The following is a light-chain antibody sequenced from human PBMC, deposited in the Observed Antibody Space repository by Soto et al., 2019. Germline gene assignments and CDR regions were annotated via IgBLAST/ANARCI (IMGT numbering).Light chain of an antibody. J-gene: IGLJ2*01. CDR3: CSYAGSTTPVI. Sequence: QSVLTQPASVSGSPGQSITISCTGTSSDVGTYNLVSWYQQYPGKAPKLMIYEVNKWPSGVAYRFSGSKSGNTASLTISGLQAEDEADYYCCSYAGSTTPVIFGGGTKLTVL. V-gene: IGLV2-23*02. CDR2: EVN. CDR1: SSDVGTYNL.